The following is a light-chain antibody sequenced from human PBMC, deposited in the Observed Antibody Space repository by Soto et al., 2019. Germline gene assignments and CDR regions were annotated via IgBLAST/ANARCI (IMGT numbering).Light chain of an antibody. CDR2: GAS. J-gene: IGKJ1*01. CDR3: QRYDSLRT. Sequence: ERVMTQSPATLSVSPGERATLSCRASQSVRNNLAWYQQKPGQAPRLLIYGASSRATGIPDRFSGSGSGTDFTLTITRLEPEDFAMYYCQRYDSLRTFGQGTKVDIK. CDR1: QSVRNN. V-gene: IGKV3-20*01.